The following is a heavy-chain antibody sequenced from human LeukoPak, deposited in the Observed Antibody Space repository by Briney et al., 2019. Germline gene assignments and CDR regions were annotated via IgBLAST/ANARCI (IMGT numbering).Heavy chain of an antibody. CDR1: GFTVSSAY. CDR2: IYGGDNR. V-gene: IGHV3-53*01. CDR3: ARGLIYYDSRGHYLAERPYFDY. Sequence: GGSLRLSCAASGFTVSSAYVSWVRQAPGKGLEWVSSIYGGDNREYSDSVKGRFTISRDDSKNTVSLQMSSLRVEDTAVYYCARGLIYYDSRGHYLAERPYFDYWGQGTLVTVSS. J-gene: IGHJ4*02. D-gene: IGHD3-22*01.